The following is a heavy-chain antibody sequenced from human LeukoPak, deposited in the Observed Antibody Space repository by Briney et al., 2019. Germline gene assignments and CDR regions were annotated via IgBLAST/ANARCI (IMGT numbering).Heavy chain of an antibody. CDR1: GFTFSDYG. Sequence: GGSLRLSCAASGFTFSDYGIHWVRQAPGKGLEWVAVIWSDGSNKYYADSVKGRFTISRDNSKKTLYLQMNSQTVEDTAVYYCVRASGSFDYWGQGTLVTVSS. V-gene: IGHV3-33*01. D-gene: IGHD3-10*01. CDR2: IWSDGSNK. CDR3: VRASGSFDY. J-gene: IGHJ4*02.